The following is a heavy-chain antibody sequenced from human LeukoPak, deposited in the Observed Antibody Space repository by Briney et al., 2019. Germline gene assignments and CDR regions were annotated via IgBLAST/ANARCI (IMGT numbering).Heavy chain of an antibody. CDR2: IYYSGST. Sequence: PSETLSLTCTVSGASISSTNYYWSWIRQPPGKGLEWIGYIYYSGSTNYTPSLKSRVIMSVDTSKTQSSMKLSSVTAADTAVYYCARVDKSGWYVFDYWGQGTLVTVSS. J-gene: IGHJ4*02. D-gene: IGHD6-19*01. CDR1: GASISSTNYY. V-gene: IGHV4-61*01. CDR3: ARVDKSGWYVFDY.